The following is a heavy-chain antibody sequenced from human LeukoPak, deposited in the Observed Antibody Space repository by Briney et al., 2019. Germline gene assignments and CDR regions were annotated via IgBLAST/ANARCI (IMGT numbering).Heavy chain of an antibody. CDR2: IYHGGNT. D-gene: IGHD6-13*01. CDR1: GDSISRKNW. V-gene: IGHV4-4*02. J-gene: IGHJ4*02. CDR3: ARDREYSKSWSFDY. Sequence: SETLSLTCAVSGDSISRKNWWNWVRQPPGKGLEWIGEIYHGGNTNYNPSLKSRVTISVDKSKNQFSLILSSVTAADTAVYYCARDREYSKSWSFDYWGQGTLVTVSS.